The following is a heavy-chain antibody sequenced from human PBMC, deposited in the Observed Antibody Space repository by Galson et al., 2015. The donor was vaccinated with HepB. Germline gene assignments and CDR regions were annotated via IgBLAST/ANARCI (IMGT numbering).Heavy chain of an antibody. V-gene: IGHV5-10-1*01. CDR2: IDPSDSYT. J-gene: IGHJ4*02. CDR3: ARHGTYYYDSSGYLGY. Sequence: QSGAEVKKPGESLRISCKGSGYSFTSYWISWVRQMPGKGLEWMGRIDPSDSYTNYSPSFQGHVTISADKSISTAYLQWSSLKASDTAMYYCARHGTYYYDSSGYLGYWGQGALVTVSS. CDR1: GYSFTSYW. D-gene: IGHD3-22*01.